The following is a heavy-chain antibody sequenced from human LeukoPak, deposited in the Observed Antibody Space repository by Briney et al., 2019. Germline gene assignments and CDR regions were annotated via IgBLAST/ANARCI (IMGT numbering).Heavy chain of an antibody. V-gene: IGHV4-59*01. CDR2: IYYSGST. Sequence: SETLSLTCTVSGGSISSYYWSCIRQPPGKGLEWIGYIYYSGSTNYNPSLKSRVTISVDTSKNQFSLKLSSVTAADTAVYHCARGVVAARFWFDPWGQGTLVTVSS. CDR1: GGSISSYY. J-gene: IGHJ5*02. CDR3: ARGVVAARFWFDP. D-gene: IGHD2-15*01.